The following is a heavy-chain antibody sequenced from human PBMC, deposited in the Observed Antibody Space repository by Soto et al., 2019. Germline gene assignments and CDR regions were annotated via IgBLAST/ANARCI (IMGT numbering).Heavy chain of an antibody. CDR2: INPNSGST. V-gene: IGHV1-2*06. Sequence: GASVKVSCKASGYIFTDYYMHWVRQAPGQELGWMGRINPNSGSTNYAQKFQGRVTMTTDTSTSTAYMELRSLRSDDTAVYYCARERYSLYYFDYWGQGTLVTVSS. D-gene: IGHD1-1*01. J-gene: IGHJ4*02. CDR1: GYIFTDYY. CDR3: ARERYSLYYFDY.